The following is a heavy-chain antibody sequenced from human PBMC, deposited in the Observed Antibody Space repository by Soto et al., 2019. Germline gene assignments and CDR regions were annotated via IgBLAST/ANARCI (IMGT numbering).Heavy chain of an antibody. CDR2: FDPEDGET. D-gene: IGHD2-15*01. Sequence: ASXKVSCKVFGYTLTELSMHCVRQSPGKGLEWMGGFDPEDGETIYAQKFQGRVTMTEDTSTDTAYMELSSLRSEDTAVYYCAAVEMVAATPSWFDPWGQGTLVTVSS. CDR1: GYTLTELS. V-gene: IGHV1-24*01. CDR3: AAVEMVAATPSWFDP. J-gene: IGHJ5*02.